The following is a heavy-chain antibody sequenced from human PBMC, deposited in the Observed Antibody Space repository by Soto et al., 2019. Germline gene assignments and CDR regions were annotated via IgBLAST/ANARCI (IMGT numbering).Heavy chain of an antibody. V-gene: IGHV3-23*01. CDR3: ATSPRGVITYFDY. D-gene: IGHD3-10*01. J-gene: IGHJ4*02. CDR1: GFTFSSYA. CDR2: ISGSGGST. Sequence: PGGSLRLSCAASGFTFSSYAMSWVRRAPGKGLEWVSAISGSGGSTYYADSVKGRFTISRDNSKNTLYLQMNSLRAEDTAVYYCATSPRGVITYFDYWGQGTLVTVSS.